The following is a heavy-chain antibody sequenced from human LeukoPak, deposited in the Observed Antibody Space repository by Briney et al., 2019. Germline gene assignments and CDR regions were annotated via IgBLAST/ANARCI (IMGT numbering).Heavy chain of an antibody. CDR3: AKDLLEPEYYYGSGSSYYYCYGMDV. CDR1: GFTVSSSY. D-gene: IGHD3-10*01. J-gene: IGHJ6*02. Sequence: GGSLRLSCAASGFTVSSSYMSWVRQAPGKGLEWVSGIYSGGSTYYSDSVKGRFTISRDNSKNTLYLQMNSLRAEDTAVYYCAKDLLEPEYYYGSGSSYYYCYGMDVWGQGTTVTVSS. CDR2: IYSGGST. V-gene: IGHV3-53*01.